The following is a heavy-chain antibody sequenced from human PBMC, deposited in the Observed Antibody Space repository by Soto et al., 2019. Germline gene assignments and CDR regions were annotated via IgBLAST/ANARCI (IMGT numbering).Heavy chain of an antibody. J-gene: IGHJ5*02. CDR1: GGSFSGYY. D-gene: IGHD3-10*01. CDR3: ARDAQVLLWFGVNWFDP. V-gene: IGHV4-34*01. Sequence: QVQLQQWGAGLLKPSETLSLTCAVYGGSFSGYYWSWIRQPPGKGLEWLGEINHSGSTNYNPSLKSRDTISVDTSKNQFSLKLSSVTAADTAVYYCARDAQVLLWFGVNWFDPWGQGKLVTVSS. CDR2: INHSGST.